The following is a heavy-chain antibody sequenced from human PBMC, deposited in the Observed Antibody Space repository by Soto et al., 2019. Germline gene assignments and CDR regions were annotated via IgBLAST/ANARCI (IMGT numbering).Heavy chain of an antibody. Sequence: PXGCLRLSCAACGFSFSSYAMSWVRQAPGKGLEWVSAISGSGGSTYYADSVKGRFTISRDNSKNTLYLQMNSLRAEDTAVYYCAKDVQYYYGSGSRTFDYWGQGTLVTVPS. D-gene: IGHD3-10*01. CDR2: ISGSGGST. CDR1: GFSFSSYA. J-gene: IGHJ4*02. V-gene: IGHV3-23*01. CDR3: AKDVQYYYGSGSRTFDY.